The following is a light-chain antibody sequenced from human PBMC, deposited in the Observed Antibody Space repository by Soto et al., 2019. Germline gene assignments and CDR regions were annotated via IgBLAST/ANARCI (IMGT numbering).Light chain of an antibody. J-gene: IGKJ4*01. CDR3: QQYSTTPPT. CDR1: QIVISNY. Sequence: ENVLTQSPGTVSLTPGERATLSCRSSQIVISNYLAWYQQKSGQAPRLLISGASNRAAGVPDRISGSGSGTDFTLTISRLEPEDFAVYYCQQYSTTPPTFGGGTKVEIK. CDR2: GAS. V-gene: IGKV3-20*01.